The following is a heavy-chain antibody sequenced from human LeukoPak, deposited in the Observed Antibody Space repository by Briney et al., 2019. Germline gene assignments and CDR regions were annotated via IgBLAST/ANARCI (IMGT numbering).Heavy chain of an antibody. V-gene: IGHV1-46*01. Sequence: ASVKVSCKASGHTFTTYYVHLVRQAPGQGLEWMGMIYPMDGSTSYAQKFQGRVTVTRDTSTSTVHMELSGLRSEDTAVYYCARDQEGFDYWGQGTLVTVSS. J-gene: IGHJ4*02. CDR3: ARDQEGFDY. CDR2: IYPMDGST. CDR1: GHTFTTYY.